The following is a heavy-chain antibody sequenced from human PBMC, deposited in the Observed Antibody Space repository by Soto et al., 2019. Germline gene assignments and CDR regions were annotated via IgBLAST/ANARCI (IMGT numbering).Heavy chain of an antibody. CDR3: ARRSSSGSVDL. CDR2: IGTAGDT. CDR1: GFTFSSYD. Sequence: GGSLRLSCAASGFTFSSYDMHWVRQGTGKDLEWVSAIGTAGDTYYLASVRGRFTISRENAKNSLFLQMNSLRAGDTAVYYCARRSSSGSVDLWGQGTLVTVSS. J-gene: IGHJ5*02. V-gene: IGHV3-13*01. D-gene: IGHD6-19*01.